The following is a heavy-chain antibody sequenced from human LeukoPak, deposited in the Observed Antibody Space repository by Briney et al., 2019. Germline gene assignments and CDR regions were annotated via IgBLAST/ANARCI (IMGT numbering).Heavy chain of an antibody. V-gene: IGHV4-61*02. CDR2: IYTSGST. Sequence: PSETLSLTCTVSGGSISSGSYYWSWIRQPAGKGLEWIGRIYTSGSTNYNPSLKSRVTISVDTSNNQFSLKLRSVTAADTAVYYCARYYYESSGNYPTDWYFDLWGRGTLVTVSS. CDR1: GGSISSGSYY. CDR3: ARYYYESSGNYPTDWYFDL. D-gene: IGHD3-22*01. J-gene: IGHJ2*01.